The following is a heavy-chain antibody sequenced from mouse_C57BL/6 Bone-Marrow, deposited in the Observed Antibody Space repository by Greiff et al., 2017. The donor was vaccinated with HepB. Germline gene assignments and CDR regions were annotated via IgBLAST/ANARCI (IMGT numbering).Heavy chain of an antibody. CDR3: ARSFITTVLYWYFDV. Sequence: QVQLKQPGAELVMPGASVKLSCKASGYTFTSYWMHWVKQRPGQGLEWIGEIDPSDSYTNYNQKFKGKSTLTVDKSSSTAYMQLSSLTSEDSAVYYCARSFITTVLYWYFDVWGTGTTVTVSS. D-gene: IGHD1-1*01. CDR2: IDPSDSYT. CDR1: GYTFTSYW. J-gene: IGHJ1*03. V-gene: IGHV1-69*01.